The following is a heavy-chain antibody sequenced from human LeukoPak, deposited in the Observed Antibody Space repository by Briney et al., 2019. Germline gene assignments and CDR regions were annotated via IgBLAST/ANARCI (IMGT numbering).Heavy chain of an antibody. D-gene: IGHD5-24*01. CDR3: AKDRDEGLFYYYYYMDV. Sequence: GGSLRLSCAASGFTFSSYGIHWVRQAPGKGLEWVASVRYDGSDKYYAGSVKGRFTISRDNSKNTLYLQMTSLRAEDTAVYYCAKDRDEGLFYYYYYMDVWGKGTTVTISS. CDR1: GFTFSSYG. CDR2: VRYDGSDK. V-gene: IGHV3-30*02. J-gene: IGHJ6*03.